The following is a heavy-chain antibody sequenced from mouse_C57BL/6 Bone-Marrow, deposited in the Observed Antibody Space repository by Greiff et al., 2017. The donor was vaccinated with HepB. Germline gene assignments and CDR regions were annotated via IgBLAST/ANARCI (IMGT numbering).Heavy chain of an antibody. J-gene: IGHJ2*01. CDR3: ASLYYSNYLYY. D-gene: IGHD2-5*01. Sequence: EVHLVESGGDLVKPGGSLKLSCAASGFTFSSYGMSWVRQTPDKRQEWVATISSGGSYTYYPDSVKGRFTISRDNAKNTLYLQMSSLKSEDTAMYYCASLYYSNYLYYWGQGTTLTVSS. CDR1: GFTFSSYG. CDR2: ISSGGSYT. V-gene: IGHV5-6*01.